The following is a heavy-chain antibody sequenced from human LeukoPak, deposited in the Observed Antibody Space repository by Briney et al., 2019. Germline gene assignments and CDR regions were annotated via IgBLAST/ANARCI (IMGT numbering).Heavy chain of an antibody. Sequence: ASVKVSCKASGGTFSSYAISWVRQAPGQGLEWMGGIIPIFGTANYAQKFQGRVTITADESTSTAYMELSSLRSEDTAVYYCARDSSSSWYLVGAYGMDVWGQGTTVTVSS. CDR3: ARDSSSSWYLVGAYGMDV. CDR1: GGTFSSYA. V-gene: IGHV1-69*13. D-gene: IGHD6-13*01. J-gene: IGHJ6*02. CDR2: IIPIFGTA.